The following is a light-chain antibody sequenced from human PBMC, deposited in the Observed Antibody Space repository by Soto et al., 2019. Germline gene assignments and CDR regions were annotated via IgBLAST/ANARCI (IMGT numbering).Light chain of an antibody. J-gene: IGLJ2*01. V-gene: IGLV1-44*01. Sequence: QSVLTQPPSASGTPGQRVTISCSGSSSNIGSNTVNWYQQLPGTAPKLLIYSNHQRPSGVPDRFSGSKSGTSASLAISGLQSEDGADYYCAAWDDSLNGPVFGGGTKLTVL. CDR2: SNH. CDR1: SSNIGSNT. CDR3: AAWDDSLNGPV.